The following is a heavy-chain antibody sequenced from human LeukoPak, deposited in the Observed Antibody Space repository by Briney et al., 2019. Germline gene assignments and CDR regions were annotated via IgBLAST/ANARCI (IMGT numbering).Heavy chain of an antibody. V-gene: IGHV3-53*01. CDR2: IYSGGST. Sequence: GGSLRLSCAASGFTVSSNYMSWVRQAPGKGLEWVSVIYSGGSTYYADSVKGRFTISRDNSKNTLYLQMNSLRAEDTAVYYCARGILSYYYGSGTLDYWGQGTLVTVSS. J-gene: IGHJ4*02. CDR3: ARGILSYYYGSGTLDY. D-gene: IGHD3-10*01. CDR1: GFTVSSNY.